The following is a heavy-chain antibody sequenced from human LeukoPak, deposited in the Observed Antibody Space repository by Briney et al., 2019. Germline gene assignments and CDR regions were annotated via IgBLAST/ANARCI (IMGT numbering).Heavy chain of an antibody. CDR2: VNSKSGNT. CDR1: GYTFTNYD. Sequence: GASVKVSCKASGYTFTNYDINWVRQAPGQGLEWMGWVNSKSGNTGYKQKFQARVTITRDTSMTTAYMELSSLTSDDTAVYFCARCLPLGYCTYGVCYPPKHFDFWGQGTLVTVSS. CDR3: ARCLPLGYCTYGVCYPPKHFDF. V-gene: IGHV1-8*03. J-gene: IGHJ4*02. D-gene: IGHD2-8*01.